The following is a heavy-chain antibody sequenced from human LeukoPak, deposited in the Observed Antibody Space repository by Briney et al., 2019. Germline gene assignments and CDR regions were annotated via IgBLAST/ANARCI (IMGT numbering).Heavy chain of an antibody. J-gene: IGHJ5*02. CDR1: GFFISSGYY. Sequence: PSETPSLTCSVSGFFISSGYYWGWIRQPPGKGLEWIATIYRGGNTYYNPSLKSRVTISVDTSKNQFSLKLSSVTAADTAVYYCAREGAYSSTGWFDPWGQGTLVTVSS. D-gene: IGHD6-19*01. V-gene: IGHV4-38-2*02. CDR3: AREGAYSSTGWFDP. CDR2: IYRGGNT.